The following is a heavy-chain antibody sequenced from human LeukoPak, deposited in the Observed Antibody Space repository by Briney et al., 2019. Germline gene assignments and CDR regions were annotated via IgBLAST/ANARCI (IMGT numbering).Heavy chain of an antibody. V-gene: IGHV3-48*03. Sequence: PGGSLRLSCAASGFTLSSYEMSWVRLAPGKGLEWISYISRTGNSIYYADSVKGRFTISRDNSKNTLYLQMNSLRAEDTAVYYCARWRAGIAVAVDYWGQGTLVTVSS. J-gene: IGHJ4*02. D-gene: IGHD6-19*01. CDR3: ARWRAGIAVAVDY. CDR2: ISRTGNSI. CDR1: GFTLSSYE.